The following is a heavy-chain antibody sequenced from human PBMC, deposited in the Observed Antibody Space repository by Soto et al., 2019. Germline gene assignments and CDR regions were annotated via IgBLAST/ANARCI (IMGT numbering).Heavy chain of an antibody. V-gene: IGHV1-18*01. D-gene: IGHD3-10*01. CDR3: ARDLTMVRGVIRGLDY. CDR1: GYTFTSYG. J-gene: IGHJ4*03. CDR2: ISAYNGNT. Sequence: ASVKVSCKASGYTFTSYGISWVRQAPGQGLEWMGWISAYNGNTNYAQKLQGRVTMTTDTSTSTAYMELRSLRSDDTAVYYCARDLTMVRGVIRGLDYWGQGTTVTVSS.